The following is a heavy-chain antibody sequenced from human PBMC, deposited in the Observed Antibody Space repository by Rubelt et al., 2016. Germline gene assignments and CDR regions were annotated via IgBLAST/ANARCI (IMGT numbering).Heavy chain of an antibody. D-gene: IGHD3-10*01. Sequence: QVQLVQSGAEVKKPGASVKVSCKASGYTFTSYAMHWVRQAPGQRLEWMGWINAGNGNPKYSQKCQGEVTITRDTSASTAYMELSSLRSEDTAVYYCARGGLSELLWFGESRIDYWGQGTLVTVSS. CDR1: GYTFTSYA. J-gene: IGHJ4*02. CDR3: ARGGLSELLWFGESRIDY. CDR2: INAGNGNP. V-gene: IGHV1-3*01.